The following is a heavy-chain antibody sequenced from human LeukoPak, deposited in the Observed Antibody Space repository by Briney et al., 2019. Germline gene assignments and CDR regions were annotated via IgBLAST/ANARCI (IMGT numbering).Heavy chain of an antibody. CDR1: GGTFSSYA. J-gene: IGHJ4*02. CDR2: IIPIFGTA. Sequence: SVKVSCKASGGTFSSYAISWVRQAPGQGLEWMGGIIPIFGTANYAQKFQGRVTITADEFTSTAYMELSSLRSEDTAVYYCAREQTEVEMATTYFDYWGQGTLVTVSS. CDR3: AREQTEVEMATTYFDY. V-gene: IGHV1-69*13. D-gene: IGHD1-1*01.